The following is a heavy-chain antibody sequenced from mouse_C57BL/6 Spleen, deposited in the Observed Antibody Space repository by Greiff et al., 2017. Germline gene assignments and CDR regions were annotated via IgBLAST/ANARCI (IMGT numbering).Heavy chain of an antibody. J-gene: IGHJ4*01. CDR3: ARDKDSSGYGAMDY. D-gene: IGHD3-2*02. CDR1: GFTFSSYA. CDR2: ISDGGSYT. V-gene: IGHV5-4*01. Sequence: EVKVVESGGGLVKPGGSLKLSCAASGFTFSSYAMSWVRQTPEKRLEWVATISDGGSYTYYPDNVKGRFTISRDNAKNNLYLQMSHLKSEDTAMYYCARDKDSSGYGAMDYWGQGTSVTVSS.